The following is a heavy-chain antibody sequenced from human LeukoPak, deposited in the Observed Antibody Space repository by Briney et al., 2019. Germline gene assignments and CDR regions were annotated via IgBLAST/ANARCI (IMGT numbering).Heavy chain of an antibody. J-gene: IGHJ4*02. V-gene: IGHV3-23*01. CDR3: AKRGVVIRVILVGFHKEAYYFDS. CDR2: ISGSGGGT. CDR1: GITLSNYA. Sequence: GGSLRLSCAVSGITLSNYAMSWVRQAPGKGLEWVAGISGSGGGTNYADSVKGRFAISRDNPKNTLYLQMNNLRADDTAVYFCAKRGVVIRVILVGFHKEAYYFDSWGQGALVTVSS. D-gene: IGHD3-22*01.